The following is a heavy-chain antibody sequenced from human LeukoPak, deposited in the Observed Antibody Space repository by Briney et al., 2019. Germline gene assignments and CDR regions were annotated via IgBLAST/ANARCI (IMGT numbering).Heavy chain of an antibody. CDR1: GYSISSDYY. V-gene: IGHV4-38-2*02. J-gene: IGHJ3*02. D-gene: IGHD3-16*01. Sequence: PSETLSFTCTVSGYSISSDYYWGWIRQPPGKGLEWIGSIYHSGSTYYNPSLKSRVTISVDTSKNQFSLKLSSVTAADTAVYYCAREGEGAFDIWGQGTMVTVSS. CDR3: AREGEGAFDI. CDR2: IYHSGST.